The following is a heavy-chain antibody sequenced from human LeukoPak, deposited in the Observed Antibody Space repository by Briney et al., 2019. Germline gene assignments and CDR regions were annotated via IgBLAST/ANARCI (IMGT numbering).Heavy chain of an antibody. CDR2: INLNSGAT. J-gene: IGHJ4*02. D-gene: IGHD5-12*01. CDR3: SRGSALNRAYSGYAPPFHY. V-gene: IGHV1-2*02. CDR1: GYTFSDYY. Sequence: ASVKVSCKASGYTFSDYYMHWVRQAPGQGLDGMGWINLNSGATGYAQKFQGRVTMTRDTSISTADMELNSLRSDDTAMYYCSRGSALNRAYSGYAPPFHYWGQGTLVAVSS.